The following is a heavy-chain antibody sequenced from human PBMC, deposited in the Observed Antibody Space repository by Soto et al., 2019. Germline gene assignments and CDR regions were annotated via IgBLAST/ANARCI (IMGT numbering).Heavy chain of an antibody. D-gene: IGHD5-12*01. CDR3: AGSHIVANGFDY. CDR1: GYTFTSYG. CDR2: ISAYNGNT. J-gene: IGHJ4*02. V-gene: IGHV1-18*04. Sequence: XSVKVSCKASGYTFTSYGISWVRQAPGQGLEWMGWISAYNGNTNYAQKLQGRVTMTTDTSTSTAYMELRSLRSDDTAVYYCAGSHIVANGFDYWGQGPLVTVSS.